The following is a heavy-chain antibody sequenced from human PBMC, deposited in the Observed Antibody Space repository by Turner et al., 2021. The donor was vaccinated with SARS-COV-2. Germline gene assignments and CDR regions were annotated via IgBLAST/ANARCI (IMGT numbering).Heavy chain of an antibody. CDR1: GFTVSSNY. D-gene: IGHD1-26*01. J-gene: IGHJ5*02. CDR2: IYSGGST. CDR3: ATDLKGGRGP. Sequence: EVQLGESGGGFVQHGGSLRLHCAASGFTVSSNYMSWVRQAPGKGLEWVSVIYSGGSTYYADSVKGRFTISRDNSKNTLYLQMNSLRAEDTAVYYCATDLKGGRGPWGQGTLVTVSS. V-gene: IGHV3-66*02.